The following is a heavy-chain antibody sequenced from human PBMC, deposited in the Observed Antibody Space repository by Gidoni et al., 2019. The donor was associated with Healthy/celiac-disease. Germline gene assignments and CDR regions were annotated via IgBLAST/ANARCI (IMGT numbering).Heavy chain of an antibody. V-gene: IGHV3-48*02. CDR3: ARVPPYGSQWLERNNDY. CDR1: GFTLSRYS. J-gene: IGHJ4*02. D-gene: IGHD6-19*01. CDR2: ISSSSSTI. Sequence: EVQLVESGGGLVQPGGSLRLSCAASGFTLSRYSMNWVRQAPGKGLEWVSYISSSSSTIYYADSVKGRFTISRDNAKNSLYLQMNSLRDEDTAVYYCARVPPYGSQWLERNNDYWGQGTLVTVSS.